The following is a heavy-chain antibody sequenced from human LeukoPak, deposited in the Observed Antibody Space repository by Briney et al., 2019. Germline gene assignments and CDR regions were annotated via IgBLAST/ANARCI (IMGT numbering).Heavy chain of an antibody. CDR3: ARGLVVVVAATGETDNWFDP. Sequence: PSETLSLTCAVSGGSISSGGYSWSWIRQPPGKGLEWIGYIYHSGSTYYNPSLKSRVTISVDTSKNQFSLKLSSVTAADTAVYYCARGLVVVVAATGETDNWFDPWGQGTLVTVSS. CDR1: GGSISSGGYS. V-gene: IGHV4-30-2*01. CDR2: IYHSGST. D-gene: IGHD2-15*01. J-gene: IGHJ5*02.